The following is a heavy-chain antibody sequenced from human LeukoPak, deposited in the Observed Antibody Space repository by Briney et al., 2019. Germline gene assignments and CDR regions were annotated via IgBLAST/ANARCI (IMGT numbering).Heavy chain of an antibody. CDR1: GYSITSVYW. J-gene: IGHJ4*02. V-gene: IGHV4-38-2*01. Sequence: SETLSLTCAVSGYSITSVYWWGWIRQTPGRGLEWIGSLHHSGSTSYNPSLKSRVTISVDTSKNQFSLRLSSVTAADTALYYCARVGGNDSTGHYSVDYWGQGTLVTVSS. CDR2: LHHSGST. CDR3: ARVGGNDSTGHYSVDY. D-gene: IGHD3-22*01.